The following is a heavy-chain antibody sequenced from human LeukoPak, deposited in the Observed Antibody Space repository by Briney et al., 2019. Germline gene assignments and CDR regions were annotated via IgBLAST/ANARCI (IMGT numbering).Heavy chain of an antibody. CDR1: GYTFTGYY. CDR3: AREQYGSGSSPYYYGMDV. CDR2: INPKSGGT. D-gene: IGHD3-10*01. V-gene: IGHV1-2*02. J-gene: IGHJ6*02. Sequence: GASVKVSCKASGYTFTGYYMHWVRQAPGQGLEWMGWINPKSGGTNYAQKFPGRVTMTRDTSISTAYMELSRLRSDDTAVYYCAREQYGSGSSPYYYGMDVWGQGTTVTVSS.